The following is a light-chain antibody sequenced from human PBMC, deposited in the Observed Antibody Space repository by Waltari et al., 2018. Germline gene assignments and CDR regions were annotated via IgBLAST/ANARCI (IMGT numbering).Light chain of an antibody. CDR3: QQYNSDSQN. Sequence: DIQMTRSPSTLSASVGDRVTITCRASQSIDSWLAWYQQKPGKAPKLLIYDASSLERGVPSRFSGSGSGTEFTLTISSLQPDDFATYYCQQYNSDSQNFGQGTKVEIK. V-gene: IGKV1-5*01. CDR1: QSIDSW. J-gene: IGKJ1*01. CDR2: DAS.